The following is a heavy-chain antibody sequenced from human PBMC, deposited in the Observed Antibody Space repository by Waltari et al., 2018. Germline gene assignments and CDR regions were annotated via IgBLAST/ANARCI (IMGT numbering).Heavy chain of an antibody. Sequence: EVQLSESGGGLVQPGGSLRLSCAASGFSFSIYAMSWVRQAPGKGLEWVSVISGCGGGGMNDADSVRGRFTISRDNSKNRLYLQMNSLTGEDTAVYYCAKEEAAGRNYWYFDLWGRGTLVSVSS. V-gene: IGHV3-23*01. CDR1: GFSFSIYA. CDR3: AKEEAAGRNYWYFDL. J-gene: IGHJ2*01. D-gene: IGHD6-13*01. CDR2: ISGCGGGGM.